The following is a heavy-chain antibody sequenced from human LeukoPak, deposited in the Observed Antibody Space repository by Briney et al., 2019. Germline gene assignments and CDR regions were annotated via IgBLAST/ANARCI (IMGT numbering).Heavy chain of an antibody. CDR1: GGSISSSSYY. Sequence: SETLSLTCTVSGGSISSSSYYWGWIRQPPGKGLEWIGSIYYSGSTYYNPSLKSRVTISVDTSKNQFSLKLSSVTAADTAVYYCARTDYDFWSGYPKFDIWGQGTMVTVSS. V-gene: IGHV4-39*07. J-gene: IGHJ3*02. CDR3: ARTDYDFWSGYPKFDI. D-gene: IGHD3-3*01. CDR2: IYYSGST.